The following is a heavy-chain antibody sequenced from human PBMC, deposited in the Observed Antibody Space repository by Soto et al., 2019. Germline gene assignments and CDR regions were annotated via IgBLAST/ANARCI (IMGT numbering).Heavy chain of an antibody. J-gene: IGHJ4*02. CDR1: GDAVSSSSYY. D-gene: IGHD6-13*01. CDR3: ARTYSSSWSPLDY. CDR2: MYYSGST. Sequence: SETLSLTWTVSGDAVSSSSYYWSWIRQPPGKGLEWIGYMYYSGSTNYNPSLKSRVTISVDTSKNQFSLKLSSVTAADTAVYYCARTYSSSWSPLDYWGQGTLVTVSS. V-gene: IGHV4-61*01.